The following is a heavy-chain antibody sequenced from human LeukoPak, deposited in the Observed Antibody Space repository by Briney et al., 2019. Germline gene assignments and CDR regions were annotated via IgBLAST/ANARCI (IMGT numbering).Heavy chain of an antibody. V-gene: IGHV3-30*02. CDR3: AKDLFVTYYDSSGYYGAFDI. CDR1: GFTFSSYG. Sequence: GGSLRLSCAASGFTFSSYGMHWVRQAPGKGLEWVAFIRYDGSNKYYADSVKGRFTISRDNSKNTLYLQMNSLRAEDTAVYYCAKDLFVTYYDSSGYYGAFDIWGQGTMVTVSS. D-gene: IGHD3-22*01. J-gene: IGHJ3*02. CDR2: IRYDGSNK.